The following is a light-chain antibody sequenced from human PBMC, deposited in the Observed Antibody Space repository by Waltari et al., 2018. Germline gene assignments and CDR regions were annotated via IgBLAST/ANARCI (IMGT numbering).Light chain of an antibody. Sequence: SYELTQPPSVSVSPGQTARITCSGDALPNKHGYWYQQKSGQAPVLFIYEDNKRRSGIPERFSGSSSGTMVTLTISGAQVEDEGDYYCYSTDRTGKQRVFGGGTKLTVL. CDR1: ALPNKH. CDR2: EDN. CDR3: YSTDRTGKQRV. V-gene: IGLV3-10*01. J-gene: IGLJ2*01.